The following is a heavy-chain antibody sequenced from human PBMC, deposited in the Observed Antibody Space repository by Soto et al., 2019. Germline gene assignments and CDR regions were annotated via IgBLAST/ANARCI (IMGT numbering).Heavy chain of an antibody. D-gene: IGHD6-13*01. CDR3: AREFIAAAGTAISP. CDR2: IYNSGST. CDR1: GGSVSSGSYY. V-gene: IGHV4-61*01. Sequence: PSETLSLTCTVSGGSVSSGSYYWSWIRQPPGKGLEWIGYIYNSGSTNYNPSLKSRVTTSVDTSKNQFSLKLGSVTAADTAVYYCAREFIAAAGTAISPWGQGTLVTVSS. J-gene: IGHJ5*02.